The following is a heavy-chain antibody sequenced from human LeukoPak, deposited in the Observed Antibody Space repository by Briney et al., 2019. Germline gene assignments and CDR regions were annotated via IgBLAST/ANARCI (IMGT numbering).Heavy chain of an antibody. J-gene: IGHJ4*02. D-gene: IGHD2-2*01. CDR1: GFTFSSYS. Sequence: GGSLRLSCAASGFTFSSYSMNWVRQAPGKGLEWVSSISSSSSYIYYADSVKGRFTISRDNAKNSLYLQMNSLRAEDTAVYYCARDRVNYCSSTSCYGHDYWGQGTLVTVSS. CDR2: ISSSSSYI. V-gene: IGHV3-21*01. CDR3: ARDRVNYCSSTSCYGHDY.